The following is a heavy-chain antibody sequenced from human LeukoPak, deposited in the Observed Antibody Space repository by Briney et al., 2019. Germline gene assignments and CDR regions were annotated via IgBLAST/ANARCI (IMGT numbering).Heavy chain of an antibody. CDR3: ARVVDYYYYGMDV. CDR1: GVSFSGYY. Sequence: PSETLSLTCAVYGVSFSGYYWSWIRQPLGKGLEWIGEINHSGSTNYNPSLKSRVTISVDTSKNQFSLKLSSVTAADTAVYYCARVVDYYYYGMDVWGQGTTVTVSS. J-gene: IGHJ6*02. CDR2: INHSGST. V-gene: IGHV4-34*01.